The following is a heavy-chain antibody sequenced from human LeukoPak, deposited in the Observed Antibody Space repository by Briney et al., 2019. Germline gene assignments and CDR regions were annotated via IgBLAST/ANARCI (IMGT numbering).Heavy chain of an antibody. D-gene: IGHD3-22*01. CDR3: ARHLPYDSSAYYLAPFDY. J-gene: IGHJ4*02. Sequence: PSETLSLTCTVSGASISSYWWGWVRQPPEKGLEWIGYMYYTGSTNYNPSLKSRVTMSVDTSKSQFYLKLSSVTAADTAVYYCARHLPYDSSAYYLAPFDYWGQGTLATVSS. V-gene: IGHV4-59*08. CDR1: GASISSYW. CDR2: MYYTGST.